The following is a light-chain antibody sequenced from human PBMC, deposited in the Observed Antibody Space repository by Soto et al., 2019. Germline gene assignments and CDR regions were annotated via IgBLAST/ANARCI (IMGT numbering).Light chain of an antibody. Sequence: AIRMTQSPSSFSASTGDRATITCRASQGISSYLAWYQQKSGKAPELLIYASSTLQGGVPSRFSGGGSGTDFTLTINCLQSEDFATYYCQQYYSYPYTFGQGTKLEIK. CDR2: ASS. V-gene: IGKV1-8*01. J-gene: IGKJ2*01. CDR1: QGISSY. CDR3: QQYYSYPYT.